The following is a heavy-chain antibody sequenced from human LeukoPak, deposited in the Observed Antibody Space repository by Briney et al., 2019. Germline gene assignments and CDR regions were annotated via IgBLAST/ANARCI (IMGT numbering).Heavy chain of an antibody. D-gene: IGHD3-10*01. J-gene: IGHJ3*02. CDR1: GGSVSSGNYY. Sequence: KPSETLSLTCTVSGGSVSSGNYYWSWIRQPPGKGLEWIGYIYYSGSTNYNPSLKSRVTISVDTSKNQFSLKLSSVTAADTAVYYCTSALITMVRGVIYFNAFDIWGQGTMVTVSS. V-gene: IGHV4-61*01. CDR2: IYYSGST. CDR3: TSALITMVRGVIYFNAFDI.